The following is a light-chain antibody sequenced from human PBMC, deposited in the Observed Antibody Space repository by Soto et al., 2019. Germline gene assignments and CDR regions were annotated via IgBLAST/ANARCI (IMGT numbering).Light chain of an antibody. CDR1: SSNIGAGYD. CDR3: QSYDSSLGGAV. J-gene: IGLJ7*01. V-gene: IGLV1-40*01. CDR2: GNS. Sequence: QSVLTQPPSVSGAPGQRVTISCTGSSSNIGAGYDVHWYQQLPGTAPKPLIYGNSNRPSGVPDRFSGSKSGTSGSLAITGLQAEDEADYYCQSYDSSLGGAVFGGGTQLTVL.